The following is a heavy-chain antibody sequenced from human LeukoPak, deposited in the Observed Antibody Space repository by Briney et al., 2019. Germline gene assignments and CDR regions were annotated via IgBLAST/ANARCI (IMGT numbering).Heavy chain of an antibody. Sequence: GASVKVSCKASGYTFTGYYVHWVRQAPGQGLEWMGWINPNSGGTNYAQKFQGRVTMTRDTSISTAYMELSRLRSDDTAVYYCTPFKGYFDYWGQGTLVTVSS. D-gene: IGHD2-15*01. CDR2: INPNSGGT. J-gene: IGHJ4*02. CDR1: GYTFTGYY. CDR3: TPFKGYFDY. V-gene: IGHV1-2*02.